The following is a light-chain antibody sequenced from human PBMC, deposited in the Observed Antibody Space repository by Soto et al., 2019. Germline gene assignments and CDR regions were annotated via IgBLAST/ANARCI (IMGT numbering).Light chain of an antibody. CDR1: QSFSTN. J-gene: IGKJ1*01. Sequence: IVMTQSPATLSLSPGERATLSCRASQSFSTNVAWYQQKPGQAPRLLIYGASTRATDIPARFSGSGSGTDFTLTISSLQSEDFAVYYCQQDNNWPPWTFGQGTKVDIK. V-gene: IGKV3-15*01. CDR2: GAS. CDR3: QQDNNWPPWT.